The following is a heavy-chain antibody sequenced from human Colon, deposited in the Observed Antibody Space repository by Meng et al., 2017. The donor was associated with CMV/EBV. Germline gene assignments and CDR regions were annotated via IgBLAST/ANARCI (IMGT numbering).Heavy chain of an antibody. V-gene: IGHV3-21*01. J-gene: IGHJ4*02. CDR2: ISSTGSFI. CDR1: GFTFSRYT. D-gene: IGHD4-17*01. CDR3: AGVAYDYGDRHFAY. Sequence: GGSLRLSCAASGFTFSRYTMNWVRQAPGKGLEWVSSISSTGSFIKYADSVEGRFTISRDNAKTSVYLQMNSLRAEDTAVYYCAGVAYDYGDRHFAYWGQGALVTSPQ.